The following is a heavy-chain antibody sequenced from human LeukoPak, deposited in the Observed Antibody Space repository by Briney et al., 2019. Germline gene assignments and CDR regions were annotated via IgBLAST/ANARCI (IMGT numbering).Heavy chain of an antibody. CDR2: IKTKTDGGTT. V-gene: IGHV3-15*01. CDR1: GFTFSNAW. Sequence: GGSLRLSCAASGFTFSNAWMTWVRQAPGKGLEWVGRIKTKTDGGTTDYAAPVRGRFTISRDDSKNTLYLQMNSLKTEDTAVYYCTTGPRGGSWDFWGQGTLVTVSP. D-gene: IGHD3-10*01. J-gene: IGHJ4*02. CDR3: TTGPRGGSWDF.